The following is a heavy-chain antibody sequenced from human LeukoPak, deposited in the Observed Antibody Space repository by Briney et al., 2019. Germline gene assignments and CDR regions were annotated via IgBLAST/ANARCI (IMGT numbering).Heavy chain of an antibody. CDR2: IIPILGIA. Sequence: ASVKVSCKASGGTFSSYAISWVPQAPGQGLWWRGRIIPILGIANYAQKFQGRVTITADKYTSTAYMELRSLRSEDTAVYYCARDRAAAGPYYCYGMDVWGQGTTVTVSS. V-gene: IGHV1-69*04. D-gene: IGHD6-13*01. CDR3: ARDRAAAGPYYCYGMDV. J-gene: IGHJ6*02. CDR1: GGTFSSYA.